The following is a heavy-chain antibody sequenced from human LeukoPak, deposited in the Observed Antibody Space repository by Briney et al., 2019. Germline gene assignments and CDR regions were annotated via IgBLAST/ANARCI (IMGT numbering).Heavy chain of an antibody. CDR3: AKEIVPPSGYYFDY. Sequence: GGSLRLSCAASGFTFSSYAMSWVRQAPGKRLEWVSSISGSGVNTYYADSVKGRFTIFRDNSKNTLYLQMNSLRVEDTAVYYCAKEIVPPSGYYFDYWGQGTLVTVSS. D-gene: IGHD6-6*01. J-gene: IGHJ4*02. CDR1: GFTFSSYA. V-gene: IGHV3-23*01. CDR2: ISGSGVNT.